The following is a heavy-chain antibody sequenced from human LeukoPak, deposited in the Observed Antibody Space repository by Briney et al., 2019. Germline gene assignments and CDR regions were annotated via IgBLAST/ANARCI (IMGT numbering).Heavy chain of an antibody. D-gene: IGHD6-13*01. V-gene: IGHV3-21*01. CDR2: ISSGSSYI. CDR1: GFTFSSYS. Sequence: GGSLRLSCAVSGFTFSSYSMNWVRQAPGKGLEWVASISSGSSYIYYADSVKGRFTISRDNAKNSLYLQMNGLRAEDTAVYYCARRTAIGAAGTEDYRGQGTLVTVSS. J-gene: IGHJ4*02. CDR3: ARRTAIGAAGTEDY.